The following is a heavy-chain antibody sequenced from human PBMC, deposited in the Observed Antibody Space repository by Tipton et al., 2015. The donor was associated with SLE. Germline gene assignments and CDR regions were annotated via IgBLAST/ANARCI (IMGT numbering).Heavy chain of an antibody. D-gene: IGHD3-16*01. CDR3: ARAGGWGSD. J-gene: IGHJ4*02. CDR1: GYSISSGYY. Sequence: TLSLTCAVSGYSISSGYYWGRIRQPPGKGLEWIGYIYYSGSTYYNPSLKSRVTISVDTSKNQFSLKLSSVTAADTAVYYCARAGGWGSDWGQGTLVTVSS. V-gene: IGHV4-31*11. CDR2: IYYSGST.